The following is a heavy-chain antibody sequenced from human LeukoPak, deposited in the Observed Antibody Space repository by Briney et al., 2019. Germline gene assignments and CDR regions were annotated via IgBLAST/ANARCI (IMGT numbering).Heavy chain of an antibody. Sequence: GGSLRLSCAASGFTFSSYAMHWVRQAPGKGLEWVAVISYDGRNKYYADSVKGRFTISRDNSKHTLYLQMNSLRAEDTAVYYCVVEGGATPFDYWGQGTLVTVSS. D-gene: IGHD1-26*01. V-gene: IGHV3-30*01. CDR2: ISYDGRNK. CDR1: GFTFSSYA. CDR3: VVEGGATPFDY. J-gene: IGHJ4*02.